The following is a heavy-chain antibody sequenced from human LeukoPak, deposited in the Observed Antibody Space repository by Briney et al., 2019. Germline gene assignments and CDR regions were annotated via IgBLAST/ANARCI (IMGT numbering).Heavy chain of an antibody. Sequence: SETLSLTCTVSNDSFSNYYWTWLRQSPGKALGWIGYVYYSDKTHYNPSLKSRVFISVDTSQNQFSLRLSSVTAADTAAYYCARASMRRRDGYNRHYEIDYWGQGTLVTVS. J-gene: IGHJ4*02. CDR1: NDSFSNYY. CDR3: ARASMRRRDGYNRHYEIDY. CDR2: VYYSDKT. D-gene: IGHD5-24*01. V-gene: IGHV4-59*01.